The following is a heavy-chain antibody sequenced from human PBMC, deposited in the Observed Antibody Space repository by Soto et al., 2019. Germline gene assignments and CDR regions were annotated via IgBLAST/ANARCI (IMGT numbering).Heavy chain of an antibody. V-gene: IGHV4-4*02. J-gene: IGHJ3*02. Sequence: QVQLQESGPGLVKPSGTLSLTCAVSGGSVSSSNWWSWVRQSPGKGLEWMGEIYHSGSAHYNPSLKSRATISTHKSKNQFSLRLTSVTAADTAVYYCARVPGVVVSADDAFDIWGPGTRVIVSS. CDR2: IYHSGSA. CDR1: GGSVSSSNW. D-gene: IGHD2-21*02. CDR3: ARVPGVVVSADDAFDI.